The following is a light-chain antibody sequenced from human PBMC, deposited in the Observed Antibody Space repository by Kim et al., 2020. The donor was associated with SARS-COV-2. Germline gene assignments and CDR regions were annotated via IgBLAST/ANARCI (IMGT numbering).Light chain of an antibody. CDR3: QQHNKWPLT. V-gene: IGKV3-15*01. Sequence: EIVMTQSPATLSVSLGESATLSCRASESVKTFLAWYQQKPGQAPRLLIYDASTRATGIPARFSGSGSGTDFTVTISNLQSEDAAVYYCQQHNKWPLTFGGGTKVDIK. CDR1: ESVKTF. CDR2: DAS. J-gene: IGKJ4*01.